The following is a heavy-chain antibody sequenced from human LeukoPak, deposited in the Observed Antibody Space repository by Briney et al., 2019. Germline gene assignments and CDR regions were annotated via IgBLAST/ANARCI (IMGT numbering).Heavy chain of an antibody. CDR3: AREVAGSYFDY. D-gene: IGHD6-19*01. V-gene: IGHV1-18*01. CDR1: GGTFSNYV. J-gene: IGHJ4*02. Sequence: ASVKVSCKASGGTFSNYVISWVRQAPGQGLEWMGWISAYNGNTNYAQKLQGRVTMTTDTSTSTAYMELRSLRSDDTAVYYCAREVAGSYFDYWGQGTLVTVSS. CDR2: ISAYNGNT.